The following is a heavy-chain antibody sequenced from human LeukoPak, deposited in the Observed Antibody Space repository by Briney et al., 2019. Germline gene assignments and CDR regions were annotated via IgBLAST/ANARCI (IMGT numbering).Heavy chain of an antibody. J-gene: IGHJ6*02. CDR3: ARAQGGSRYYFYGMDI. CDR1: GLTFNLYA. V-gene: IGHV3-30*04. D-gene: IGHD3-16*02. Sequence: LTGGSLRLSCAASGLTFNLYAFHWVRQAPGKGLEWVSVMSSDESNESYADSVKGRFTISRDNSKSTLFLQMNRVTAEDTAVYYCARAQGGSRYYFYGMDIWGQGTTVIVS. CDR2: MSSDESNE.